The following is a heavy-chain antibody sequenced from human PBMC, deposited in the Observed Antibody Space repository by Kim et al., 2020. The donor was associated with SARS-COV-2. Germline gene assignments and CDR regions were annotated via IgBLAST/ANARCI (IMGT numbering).Heavy chain of an antibody. Sequence: ASVKVSCKASGYTFTGYYMHWVRQAPGQGLEWMGWINPNSGGTNYAQKFQGRVTMTRDTSISTAYMELSRLRSDDTAVYYCARRYSSGWRPFDYWGQGTLVTVSS. CDR2: INPNSGGT. V-gene: IGHV1-2*02. CDR1: GYTFTGYY. CDR3: ARRYSSGWRPFDY. D-gene: IGHD6-19*01. J-gene: IGHJ4*02.